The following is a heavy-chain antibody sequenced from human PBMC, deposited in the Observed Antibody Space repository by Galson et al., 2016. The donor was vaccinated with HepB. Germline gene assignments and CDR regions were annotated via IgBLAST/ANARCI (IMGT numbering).Heavy chain of an antibody. J-gene: IGHJ5*02. CDR2: INAGNGNT. Sequence: SVKVSCKASGYTFTTYAMHWVRQAPGQRLEWMGWINAGNGNTKYSQKFQGRVTITRDTSASTAYMELSNLRSEDTAVYYCARDSGGPNCFDPWGQGTMVTVSS. D-gene: IGHD1-26*01. V-gene: IGHV1-3*01. CDR3: ARDSGGPNCFDP. CDR1: GYTFTTYA.